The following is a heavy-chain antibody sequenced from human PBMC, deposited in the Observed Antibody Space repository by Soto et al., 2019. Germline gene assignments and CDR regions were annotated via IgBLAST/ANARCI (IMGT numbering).Heavy chain of an antibody. Sequence: GGSLRLSCAASGFTFSSYSMNWVRQAPGKGLEWVSYISSSSSTIYYADSVKGRFTISRDNAKNSLYLQMNSLRAEDTAVYYCARGLSPSIVVVPAASRRPYWGQGTLVTVSS. CDR2: ISSSSSTI. CDR3: ARGLSPSIVVVPAASRRPY. J-gene: IGHJ4*02. V-gene: IGHV3-48*01. CDR1: GFTFSSYS. D-gene: IGHD2-2*01.